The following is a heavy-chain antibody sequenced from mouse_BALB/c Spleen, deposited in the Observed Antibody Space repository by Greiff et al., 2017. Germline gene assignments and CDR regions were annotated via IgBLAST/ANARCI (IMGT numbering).Heavy chain of an antibody. J-gene: IGHJ4*01. CDR3: AREGLRPLYAMDY. CDR1: GFSLTSYG. D-gene: IGHD1-2*01. Sequence: VKLMESGPGLVAPSQSLSITCTVSGFSLTSYGVHWVRQPPGKGLEWLGVIWAGGSTNYNSALMSRLSISKDNSKSQVFLKMNSLQTDDTAMYYCAREGLRPLYAMDYWGQGTSVTVSS. CDR2: IWAGGST. V-gene: IGHV2-9*02.